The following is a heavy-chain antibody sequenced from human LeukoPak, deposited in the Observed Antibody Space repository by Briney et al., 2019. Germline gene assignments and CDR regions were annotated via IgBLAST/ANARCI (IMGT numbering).Heavy chain of an antibody. V-gene: IGHV3-23*01. CDR1: GFTFSRSA. J-gene: IGHJ4*02. D-gene: IGHD2-21*02. CDR2: ISGSGSDT. Sequence: GRSLRLSCAASGFTFSRSAMSWVRQAPGKGLEWVSSISGSGSDTYHADSVKGRFTISRDNFKNTLYLQMNSLRAEDTAVYYCAKDPHDFTAYWGQGTLVTVSS. CDR3: AKDPHDFTAY.